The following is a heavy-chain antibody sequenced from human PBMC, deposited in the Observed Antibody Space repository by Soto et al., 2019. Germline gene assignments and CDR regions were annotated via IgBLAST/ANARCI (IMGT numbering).Heavy chain of an antibody. Sequence: PGESLKISCKGSGYSFNTYWIGWVRQMPGKGLEWMGIIYPDDSDTKYSPSFQGQVTISGDKSISTAYLQWSSLKASDTAMYYCARQGKYNYGSNDYWGQGTLVPVSS. V-gene: IGHV5-51*01. CDR3: ARQGKYNYGSNDY. J-gene: IGHJ4*02. CDR2: IYPDDSDT. CDR1: GYSFNTYW. D-gene: IGHD5-18*01.